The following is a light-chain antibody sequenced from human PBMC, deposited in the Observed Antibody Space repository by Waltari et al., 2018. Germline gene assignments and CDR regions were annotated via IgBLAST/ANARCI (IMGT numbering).Light chain of an antibody. CDR2: DAS. CDR3: QQYNSYPYT. CDR1: KSISSW. Sequence: DIQMTQAPSSLTASVRDRVTITCRASKSISSWLAWYQQKPGKAPKLLIYDASSLESGVPSRFSGSGSGTEFTLTISSLQPDDFATYYCQQYNSYPYTFGQGTKLEIK. V-gene: IGKV1-5*01. J-gene: IGKJ2*01.